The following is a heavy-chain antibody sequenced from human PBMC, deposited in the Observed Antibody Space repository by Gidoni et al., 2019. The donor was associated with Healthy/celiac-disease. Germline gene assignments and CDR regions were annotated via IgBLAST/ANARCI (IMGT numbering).Heavy chain of an antibody. CDR3: ARDDSEYSYGYNY. D-gene: IGHD5-18*01. V-gene: IGHV1-3*01. CDR2: INVGNSNT. CDR1: GSTFTSYA. J-gene: IGHJ4*02. Sequence: QVQLVQPGAEVQKPGPSATASRKASGSTFTSYAMHWVRQAPGQRPEWMGWINVGNSNTKYSQKFRGRVTITRDTSAGTAYMELSSLRSEDTAVYYCARDDSEYSYGYNYWGQRTLVAVSS.